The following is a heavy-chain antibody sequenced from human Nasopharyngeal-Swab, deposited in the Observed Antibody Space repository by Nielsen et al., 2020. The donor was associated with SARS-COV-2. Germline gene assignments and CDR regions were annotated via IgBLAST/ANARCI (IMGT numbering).Heavy chain of an antibody. CDR1: GGSFSGYY. CDR2: IYYSGST. V-gene: IGHV4-34*01. J-gene: IGHJ4*02. Sequence: SETLSLTCAVYGGSFSGYYWSWIRQPPGKGLEWIGSIYYSGSTYYNPSLKSRVTISVDTSKNQFSLKLSSVTAADTAVYYCARAESGGGYFDYWGQGTLVTVSS. CDR3: ARAESGGGYFDY. D-gene: IGHD1-26*01.